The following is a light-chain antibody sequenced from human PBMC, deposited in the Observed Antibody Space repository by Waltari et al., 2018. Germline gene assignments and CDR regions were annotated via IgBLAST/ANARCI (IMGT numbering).Light chain of an antibody. CDR3: QQLNSYPRT. V-gene: IGKV1-9*01. CDR2: AAS. J-gene: IGKJ2*01. Sequence: IQLTQSPSSLSVSVGDRVTITCRASQGISSYLAWYQQKPGKAPDLLIYAASTLQGGVPSRFSGSGSGTDFTLTISSLQPEDFATYYCQQLNSYPRTFGQGTKLEIK. CDR1: QGISSY.